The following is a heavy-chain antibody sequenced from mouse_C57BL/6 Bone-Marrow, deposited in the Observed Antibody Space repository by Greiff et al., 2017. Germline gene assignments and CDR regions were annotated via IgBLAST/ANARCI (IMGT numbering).Heavy chain of an antibody. CDR3: ARSYYGSSYRAMDY. CDR2: IRNKANGYTT. V-gene: IGHV7-3*01. J-gene: IGHJ4*01. Sequence: EVKLMESGGGLVQPGGSLSLSCAASGFTFTDYYMSWVRQPPGKALEWLGFIRNKANGYTTEYSASVKGRFTISRDNSQSILYRQMNALRAEDSATYYCARSYYGSSYRAMDYWGQGTSVTVSS. D-gene: IGHD1-1*01. CDR1: GFTFTDYY.